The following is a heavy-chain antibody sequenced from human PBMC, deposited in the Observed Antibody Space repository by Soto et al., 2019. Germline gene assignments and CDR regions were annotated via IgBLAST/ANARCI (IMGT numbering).Heavy chain of an antibody. CDR3: ARESSNIYDLYFRLDS. CDR2: IPHTGQT. J-gene: IGHJ5*01. Sequence: SETLSLIFRRSGGPYLNYLWTWIRQSPGKGLEGVGDIPHTGQTDDHPSLKSRVTLSVDISENEFPRTLASVTHTDSDLYFCARESSNIYDLYFRLDSWGQGTLVTVSS. V-gene: IGHV4-59*01. D-gene: IGHD3-16*01. CDR1: GGPYLNYL.